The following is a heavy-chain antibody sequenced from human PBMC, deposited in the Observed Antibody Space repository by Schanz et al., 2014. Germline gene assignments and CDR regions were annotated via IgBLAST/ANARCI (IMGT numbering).Heavy chain of an antibody. V-gene: IGHV4-4*02. Sequence: QVQLQESGPGLVKPSGTLSLTCTISRGSIGSTNWWSWLRQSPRKGLEWISDIYETGRTNYNPSLRSRVPVSGTKSKNHSPRSLPAVTAADTAVYYCARLEYTSGWQGFDYWGQGILVTVSP. J-gene: IGHJ4*02. CDR3: ARLEYTSGWQGFDY. CDR2: IYETGRT. D-gene: IGHD1-1*01. CDR1: RGSIGSTNW.